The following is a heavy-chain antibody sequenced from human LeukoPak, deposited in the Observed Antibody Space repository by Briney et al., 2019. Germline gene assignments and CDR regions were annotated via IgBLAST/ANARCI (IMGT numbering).Heavy chain of an antibody. CDR1: GGSISSYY. J-gene: IGHJ3*02. CDR2: IYYTGST. CDR3: ARQDSGAYLNPLDI. V-gene: IGHV4-59*08. Sequence: SETLSLTCIVSGGSISSYYWSWVRQPPGKGLEWLGYIYYTGSTNYNPSLKSRVTISVDTSKNQPSLKLRSVTAADTAVYYCARQDSGAYLNPLDIWGQGTVVTVSS. D-gene: IGHD1-26*01.